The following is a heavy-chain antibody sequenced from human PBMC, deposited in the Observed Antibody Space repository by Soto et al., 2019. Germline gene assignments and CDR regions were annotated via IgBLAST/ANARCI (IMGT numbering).Heavy chain of an antibody. Sequence: EVQLVESGGGLVRPGGSLRLSCTDSGFTFSGYSMNWVRQAPGRGLEWVSSINSGSRYIYYADSVRGRVTISRDNEKKQLYLQMSSLRVEDTALYYCVRDHGASTLKGAFAYWGQGTLVTVSS. J-gene: IGHJ4*02. D-gene: IGHD1-26*01. CDR1: GFTFSGYS. CDR3: VRDHGASTLKGAFAY. V-gene: IGHV3-21*02. CDR2: INSGSRYI.